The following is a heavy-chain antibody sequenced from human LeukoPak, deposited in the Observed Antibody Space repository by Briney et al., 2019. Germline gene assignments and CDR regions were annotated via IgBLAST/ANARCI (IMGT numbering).Heavy chain of an antibody. J-gene: IGHJ6*03. Sequence: ASVKVSRKASGYTFTGYYMHWVRQAPGQGLEWMGWISPTSGGTNYAQKFQGRVTMTRDTSISTAYMELSRLRSDDTAVYYCAREAYASGSFRTDYYYMDVWGKGTTVTISS. D-gene: IGHD3-10*01. CDR1: GYTFTGYY. CDR3: AREAYASGSFRTDYYYMDV. CDR2: ISPTSGGT. V-gene: IGHV1-2*02.